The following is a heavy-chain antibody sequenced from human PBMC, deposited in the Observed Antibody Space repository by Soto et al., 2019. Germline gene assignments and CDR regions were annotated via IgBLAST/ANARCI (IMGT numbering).Heavy chain of an antibody. J-gene: IGHJ6*02. CDR2: IDPSDSYT. V-gene: IGHV5-10-1*01. D-gene: IGHD2-2*01. CDR1: GYSFTRYW. CDR3: AVLGYCSSTSCPLYYYGMDV. Sequence: SLQISFKGSGYSFTRYWISWLRQMPGKGLEWMGRIDPSDSYTNYSPSFQGHVTISADKSISTAYLQWSSLKASDTAMYYCAVLGYCSSTSCPLYYYGMDVWGQGTTVTVSS.